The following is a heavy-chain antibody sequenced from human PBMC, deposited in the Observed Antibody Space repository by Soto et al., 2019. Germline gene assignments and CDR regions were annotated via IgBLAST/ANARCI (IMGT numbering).Heavy chain of an antibody. CDR3: ARDRRIVVPAALIYFDY. Sequence: GGSLRLSCAASGFTFSSYWMSWVRQAPGKGLEWVANIKQDGSEKYYVDSVKGRFAISRDNAKNSLYLQMNSLRAEDTAVYYCARDRRIVVPAALIYFDYWGQGTLVTVSS. J-gene: IGHJ4*02. CDR1: GFTFSSYW. D-gene: IGHD2-2*01. V-gene: IGHV3-7*01. CDR2: IKQDGSEK.